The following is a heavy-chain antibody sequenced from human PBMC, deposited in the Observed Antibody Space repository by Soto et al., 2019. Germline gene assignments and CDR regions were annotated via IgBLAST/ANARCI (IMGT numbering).Heavy chain of an antibody. CDR2: INPNSGGT. CDR1: VYTFTGYY. D-gene: IGHD6-6*01. CDR3: ARAAARLQFFDY. V-gene: IGHV1-2*02. J-gene: IGHJ4*02. Sequence: SVKVSCKASVYTFTGYYMHWVRQAPGQGLEWMGWINPNSGGTNYAQKFQGRVTMTRDTSISTAYMELSRLRSDDTAVYYCARAAARLQFFDYWGQGTLVTGSS.